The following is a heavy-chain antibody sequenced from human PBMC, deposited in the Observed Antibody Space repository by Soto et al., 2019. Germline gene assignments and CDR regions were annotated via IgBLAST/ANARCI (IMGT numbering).Heavy chain of an antibody. J-gene: IGHJ4*02. Sequence: PGESLKISCQVSGYTFTIYWIGWARQMPGKGLEWMGIIYPSDSDTRYSPSFQGQVTISADQSINTAYLQWDSLKASDTAIYYCARPANTVAANFDLWGQGTPVTVSS. CDR2: IYPSDSDT. D-gene: IGHD4-17*01. CDR3: ARPANTVAANFDL. V-gene: IGHV5-51*01. CDR1: GYTFTIYW.